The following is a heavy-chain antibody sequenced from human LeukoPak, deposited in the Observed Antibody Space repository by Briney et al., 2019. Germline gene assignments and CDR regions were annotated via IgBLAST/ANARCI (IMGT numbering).Heavy chain of an antibody. CDR1: GFTFSSYW. D-gene: IGHD2-2*03. CDR3: ARIWMLGAFDI. Sequence: GGSLRLSCAASGFTFSSYWMSWVRQAPGKGLEWVSYISSSGSTIYYADSVKGRFTISRDNAKNSLYLQMSSLRAEDTALYYCARIWMLGAFDIWGQGTMVTVSS. V-gene: IGHV3-48*04. J-gene: IGHJ3*02. CDR2: ISSSGSTI.